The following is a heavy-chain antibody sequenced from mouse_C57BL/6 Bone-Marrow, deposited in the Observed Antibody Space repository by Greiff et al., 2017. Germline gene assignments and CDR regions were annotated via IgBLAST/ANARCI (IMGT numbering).Heavy chain of an antibody. CDR2: ISDGGSYT. V-gene: IGHV5-4*01. CDR1: GFTFSSYA. CDR3: AREGAGDY. J-gene: IGHJ2*01. Sequence: EVKVVESGGGLVKPGGSLKLSCAASGFTFSSYAMSWVRQTPEKRLAWVATISDGGSYTYYPDNVKGRFTISRDNAKNNRYLQMSHLKTEDTAMYYCAREGAGDYWGQGTTLTVSS.